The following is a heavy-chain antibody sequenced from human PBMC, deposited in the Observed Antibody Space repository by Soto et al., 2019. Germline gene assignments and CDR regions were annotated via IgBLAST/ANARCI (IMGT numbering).Heavy chain of an antibody. D-gene: IGHD2-2*01. CDR1: GFTSSSCA. Sequence: GGSLRLSCAASGFTSSSCAMSWVRQAPGKGLEWVSAISGSGGSTYYADSVKGRFTISRDNSKNTLYLQMNSLRAEDTAVYYCAKDLAWDIVVVPAAIGQYGMDVWGQGTTVTVSS. J-gene: IGHJ6*02. CDR2: ISGSGGST. V-gene: IGHV3-23*01. CDR3: AKDLAWDIVVVPAAIGQYGMDV.